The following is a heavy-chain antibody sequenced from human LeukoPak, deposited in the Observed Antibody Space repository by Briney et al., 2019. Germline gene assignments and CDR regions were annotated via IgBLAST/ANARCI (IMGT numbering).Heavy chain of an antibody. CDR3: AREIHYDFWSGYYLREIYYYYGMDV. J-gene: IGHJ6*02. V-gene: IGHV1-69*05. D-gene: IGHD3-3*01. CDR2: IIPIFGTA. Sequence: SVKVSCKASGGTFSSYAISWVRQAPGQGLEWMGGIIPIFGTANYAQKLQGRVTMTTDTSTSTAYMELRSLRSDDTAVYYCAREIHYDFWSGYYLREIYYYYGMDVWGQGTTVTVSS. CDR1: GGTFSSYA.